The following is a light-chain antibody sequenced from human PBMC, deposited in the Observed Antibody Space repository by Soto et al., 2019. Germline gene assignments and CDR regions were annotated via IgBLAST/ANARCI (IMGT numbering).Light chain of an antibody. CDR1: QSVNSN. CDR3: HQYNNWTRP. CDR2: GES. J-gene: IGKJ1*01. V-gene: IGKV3-15*01. Sequence: EIVMTQSPATLSVSPGENATLSCRASQSVNSNLVWYQHKPGQAPRLLNYGESTSATGIPARFSGSGSGTEFTLIICSLQSEDFAVYYCHQYNNWTRPFGQGTKVDIK.